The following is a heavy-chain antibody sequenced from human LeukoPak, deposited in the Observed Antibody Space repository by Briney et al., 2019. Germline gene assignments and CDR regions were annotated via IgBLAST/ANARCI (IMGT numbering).Heavy chain of an antibody. CDR1: GYSFTTYW. CDR2: ICPGDSDT. Sequence: GESLKISCEASGYSFTTYWIGWVRQMPGKGLEWMGIICPGDSDTRYSPSFQGQVTISADKSTSTAYLQWSSLKASGTAMYYCAKSHGGGATHSWGQGTLVTAST. J-gene: IGHJ4*02. D-gene: IGHD1-26*01. V-gene: IGHV5-51*01. CDR3: AKSHGGGATHS.